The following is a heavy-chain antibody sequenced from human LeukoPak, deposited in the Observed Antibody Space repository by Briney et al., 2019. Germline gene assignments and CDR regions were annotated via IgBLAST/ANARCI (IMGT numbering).Heavy chain of an antibody. D-gene: IGHD6-19*01. Sequence: ASVKVSCKASGYSFSGHYMHWVRQAPGKGLEWMGGFDPEDGETIYAQKFQGRVTMTEDTSTDTAYMELSSLRSEDTAVYYCATVYSSGWGAFDIWGQGTMVTVSS. V-gene: IGHV1-24*01. J-gene: IGHJ3*02. CDR3: ATVYSSGWGAFDI. CDR2: FDPEDGET. CDR1: GYSFSGHY.